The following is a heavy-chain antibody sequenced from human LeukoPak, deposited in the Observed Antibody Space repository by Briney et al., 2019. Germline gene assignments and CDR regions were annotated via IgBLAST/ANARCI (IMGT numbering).Heavy chain of an antibody. J-gene: IGHJ4*02. CDR3: AKGLYDSSGYSDYFDY. CDR2: ISWNSGSI. V-gene: IGHV3-9*01. Sequence: GRSLRLSCAASGFTFSSYGMHWVRQAPGKGLEWVSGISWNSGSIGYADSVKGRFTISRDNAKNSLYLQMNSLRAEDTALYYCAKGLYDSSGYSDYFDYWGQGTLVTVSS. CDR1: GFTFSSYG. D-gene: IGHD3-22*01.